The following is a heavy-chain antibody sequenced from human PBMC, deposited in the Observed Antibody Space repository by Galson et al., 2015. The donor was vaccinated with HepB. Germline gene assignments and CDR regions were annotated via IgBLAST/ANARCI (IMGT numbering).Heavy chain of an antibody. CDR2: TYYRSKWYN. D-gene: IGHD3-3*01. CDR1: GDSVSSTSAA. J-gene: IGHJ5*02. V-gene: IGHV6-1*01. CDR3: ARAHVNVLRFLEWYRQPGVFDP. Sequence: CAISGDSVSSTSAAWHWIRQSPSRGLEWLGRTYYRSKWYNDYAVSVKSRITINPDTSKNQFSLQLNSVTPEDTAVYYCARAHVNVLRFLEWYRQPGVFDPWGQGTLVTVSS.